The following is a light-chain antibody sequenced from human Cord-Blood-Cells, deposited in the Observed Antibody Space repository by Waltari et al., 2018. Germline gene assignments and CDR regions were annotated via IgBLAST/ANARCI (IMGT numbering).Light chain of an antibody. V-gene: IGKV2-28*01. CDR1: QSLLHSNGYNY. CDR2: LGS. CDR3: MQALQTWT. Sequence: IAMTQSPLSLPVTPGEPAPIPCRSSQSLLHSNGYNYLDWYLQKPGQSPQLLIFLGSNRASGVPDRFGGSGSGTDFTLNISRVEAEDVGVYYCMQALQTWTFGQGTKVEIK. J-gene: IGKJ1*01.